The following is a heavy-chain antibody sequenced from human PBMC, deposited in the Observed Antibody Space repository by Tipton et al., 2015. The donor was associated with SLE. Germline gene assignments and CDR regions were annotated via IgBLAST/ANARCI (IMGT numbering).Heavy chain of an antibody. Sequence: QLVQSGPEVKKPGASVKVSCKAAGYTFTSYDINWVRQDTGQGLEWMGWMNPNSGNRGSAQKFQGRVTMTRNTSISTAYRELSSLTFADTAVYYCARDLSRNPQDIDYWGQGTLVTVSS. V-gene: IGHV1-8*01. CDR2: MNPNSGNR. D-gene: IGHD6-13*01. CDR1: GYTFTSYD. J-gene: IGHJ4*02. CDR3: ARDLSRNPQDIDY.